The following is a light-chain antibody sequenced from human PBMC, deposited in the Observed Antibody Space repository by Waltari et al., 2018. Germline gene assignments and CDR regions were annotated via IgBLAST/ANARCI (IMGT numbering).Light chain of an antibody. J-gene: IGLJ3*02. V-gene: IGLV2-14*03. CDR3: CSYTTSSTWV. CDR1: SSDIRVYHF. CDR2: DVT. Sequence: QSALTQSAFVSGYPGQTITTTCTGTSSDIRVYHFVAWYQHYPGKAPKLIIFDVTKRPSGVSNRFSGSKSGNTASLTISGLQAEDEADYYCCSYTTSSTWVFGGGTKLTV.